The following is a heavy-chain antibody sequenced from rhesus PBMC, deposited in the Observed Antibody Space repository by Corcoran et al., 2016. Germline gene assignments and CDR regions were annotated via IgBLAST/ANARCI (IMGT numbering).Heavy chain of an antibody. J-gene: IGHJ5-2*02. V-gene: IGHV4-65*01. CDR1: GGSVSSSNW. CDR2: LMGSSGST. D-gene: IGHD3-28*01. CDR3: ASPDGSGYLSLDV. Sequence: QVQLQESGPGLVKPSETLSLTCAVSGGSVSSSNWWSWIRQPPGKGLEWIGDLMGSSGSTDYNPSLQSRVTISPDTSKIQFSLKLSSVTAADTAVYYCASPDGSGYLSLDVWGRGVLVTVSS.